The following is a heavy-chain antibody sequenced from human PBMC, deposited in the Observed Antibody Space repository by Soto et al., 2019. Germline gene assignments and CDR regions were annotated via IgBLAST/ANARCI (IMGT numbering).Heavy chain of an antibody. V-gene: IGHV3-74*01. J-gene: IGHJ4*02. CDR3: VVTHADF. CDR2: INNDGSAT. D-gene: IGHD5-18*01. Sequence: PGGSLRHSCAASGFIFSNSWMHWVRQAPGKGLVWVSGINNDGSATSYADSVRGRFTISRDNARSTLHLQMTSLRADDTAVYYCVVTHADFWGQGTLVTVSS. CDR1: GFIFSNSW.